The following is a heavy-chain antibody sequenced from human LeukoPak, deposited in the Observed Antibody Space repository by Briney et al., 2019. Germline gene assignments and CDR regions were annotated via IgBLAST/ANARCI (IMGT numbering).Heavy chain of an antibody. CDR3: ARDPTYYDILTGYYSRGWFDP. CDR2: IYTSGST. D-gene: IGHD3-9*01. CDR1: GGSISSYY. J-gene: IGHJ5*02. V-gene: IGHV4-4*07. Sequence: KPSETLSLTCTVSGGSISSYYWSWIRQPAGKGLEWIGRIYTSGSTSYNPSLKSRVTMSVDTSKNQFSLKLSSVTAADTAVYYCARDPTYYDILTGYYSRGWFDPWGQGTLVTVSS.